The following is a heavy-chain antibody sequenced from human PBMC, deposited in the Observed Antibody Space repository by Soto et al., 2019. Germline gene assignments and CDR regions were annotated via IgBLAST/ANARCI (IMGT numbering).Heavy chain of an antibody. CDR2: INAGNGNT. D-gene: IGHD2-21*02. J-gene: IGHJ4*02. CDR3: ARVATAYNYDY. Sequence: ASVKVSCKASGYTFSAYNIHWVRQAPGQGLEWMGWINAGNGNTRSSRKFQGRVIITRDTSATTAYLQMNSLKTEDTAFYYCARVATAYNYDYWGQGTLVTVSS. CDR1: GYTFSAYN. V-gene: IGHV1-3*01.